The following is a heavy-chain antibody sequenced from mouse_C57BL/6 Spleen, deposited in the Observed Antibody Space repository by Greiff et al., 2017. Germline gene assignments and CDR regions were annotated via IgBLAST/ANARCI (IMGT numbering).Heavy chain of an antibody. CDR1: GYTFTDYN. D-gene: IGHD3-2*02. J-gene: IGHJ3*01. Sequence: DVKLQESGPELVKPGASVKIPCKASGYTFTDYNMDWVKQSHGKSLEWIGDINPNNGGTIYNQKFKGKATLTVDKSSSTAYMELRSLTSEDTAVYYCAVQLRLPAWFAYWGQGTLVTVSA. CDR2: INPNNGGT. V-gene: IGHV1-18*01. CDR3: AVQLRLPAWFAY.